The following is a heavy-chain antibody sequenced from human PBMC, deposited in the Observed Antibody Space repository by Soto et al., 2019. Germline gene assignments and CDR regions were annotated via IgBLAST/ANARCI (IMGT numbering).Heavy chain of an antibody. Sequence: QVQLVESGGGVVQPGRSLRLSCAASGFTFSSYAMHWVRQAPGKGLEWVAVISYDGSNKYYADSVKGRFTISRDNSKNTLYLQMNSLRAEDTAVYYWARGTRESRSSSWYHWFDPWGQGTLVTVSS. D-gene: IGHD6-13*01. CDR1: GFTFSSYA. V-gene: IGHV3-30-3*01. CDR3: ARGTRESRSSSWYHWFDP. CDR2: ISYDGSNK. J-gene: IGHJ5*02.